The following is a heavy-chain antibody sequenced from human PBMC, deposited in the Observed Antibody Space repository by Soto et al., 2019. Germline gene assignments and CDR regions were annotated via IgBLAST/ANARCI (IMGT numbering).Heavy chain of an antibody. J-gene: IGHJ4*02. CDR2: IYSGGST. V-gene: IGHV3-66*01. Sequence: GGSLRLSCAASGFTVSSNYMSWVRQAPGKGLEWVSVIYSGGSTYYADSVKGRFTISRDNSKNTLYLQMNSLRAEDTAVYYCARVEYSNPYYFDYWGQGTLVTVSS. D-gene: IGHD4-4*01. CDR1: GFTVSSNY. CDR3: ARVEYSNPYYFDY.